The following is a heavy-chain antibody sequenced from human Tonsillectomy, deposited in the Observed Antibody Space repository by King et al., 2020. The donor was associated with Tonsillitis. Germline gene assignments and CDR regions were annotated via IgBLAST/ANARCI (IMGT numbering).Heavy chain of an antibody. D-gene: IGHD1-7*01. CDR3: ARGEGTTGGFDY. Sequence: QLQESGPGLVKPSQTLSLICSVSGGSIRTGDFYWSWIRQPPGKGLEWIGYIYYSETTYDNPSLQGRVSMSVDASKNQFSLKLRSVTAADTAVYYCARGEGTTGGFDYWGQGTLVTVSS. CDR1: GGSIRTGDFY. CDR2: IYYSETT. V-gene: IGHV4-30-4*01. J-gene: IGHJ4*02.